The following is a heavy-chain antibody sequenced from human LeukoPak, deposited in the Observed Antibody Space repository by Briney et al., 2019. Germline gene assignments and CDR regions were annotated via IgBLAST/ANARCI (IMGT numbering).Heavy chain of an antibody. CDR1: GGTFSSYA. CDR3: ARSVAVTAIFGAMNAFDI. D-gene: IGHD2-21*02. CDR2: IIPIFGTA. V-gene: IGHV1-69*13. J-gene: IGHJ3*02. Sequence: GASVKVSCKASGGTFSSYAISWVRQAPGQGLEWMGGIIPIFGTANYAQKFQGRVTITADESTSTAYMELSSLRSEDTAVYYCARSVAVTAIFGAMNAFDIWGQGTMVTVSS.